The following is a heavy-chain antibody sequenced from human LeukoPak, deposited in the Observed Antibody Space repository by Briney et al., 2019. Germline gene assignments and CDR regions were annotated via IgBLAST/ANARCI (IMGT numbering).Heavy chain of an antibody. D-gene: IGHD1-14*01. CDR2: ISSSSTYI. CDR1: GFTFSSYS. V-gene: IGHV3-21*01. CDR3: ARGSPNLFDY. J-gene: IGHJ4*02. Sequence: GGSLRLSCAASGFTFSSYSMNWVRQAPGKGLEWVSSISSSSTYIYYADPVKGRFTISRDNAKNSLYLQMNSLRDEDTAVYYCARGSPNLFDYWGQGTLVTVSS.